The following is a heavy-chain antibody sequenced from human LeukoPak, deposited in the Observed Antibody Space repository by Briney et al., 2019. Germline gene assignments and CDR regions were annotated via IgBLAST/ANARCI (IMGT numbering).Heavy chain of an antibody. J-gene: IGHJ4*02. CDR2: IYGSGST. D-gene: IGHD3-10*01. Sequence: SETLSLTCTVSGGSISSYWSWIRQPAGKGLEWIGRIYGSGSTTYNPSLKSRVTMSLDMSKNQFFLKLSSVTAADTAVYYCASRRRINHYYGSGSYGKPDDYWGQGTLVTVSS. V-gene: IGHV4-4*07. CDR1: GGSISSY. CDR3: ASRRRINHYYGSGSYGKPDDY.